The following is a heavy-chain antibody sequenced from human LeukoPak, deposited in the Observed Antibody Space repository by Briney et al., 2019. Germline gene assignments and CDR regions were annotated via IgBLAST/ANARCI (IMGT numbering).Heavy chain of an antibody. CDR2: ISGSGGST. CDR3: ATAKYQLPGGESDP. CDR1: GFTFSSYA. Sequence: PGGSLRFSCAASGFTFSSYAMSWVRQAPGKGLEWVSAISGSGGSTYYADSVKGRFTISRDNSKNTLYLQMNSLRAEDTAVYYCATAKYQLPGGESDPWGQGTLVTVSS. V-gene: IGHV3-23*01. J-gene: IGHJ5*02. D-gene: IGHD2-2*01.